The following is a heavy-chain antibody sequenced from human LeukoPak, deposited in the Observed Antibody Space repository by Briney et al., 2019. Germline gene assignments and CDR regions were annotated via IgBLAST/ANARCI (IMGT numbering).Heavy chain of an antibody. V-gene: IGHV1-69*13. CDR3: ARDRGYSSSWSDY. CDR1: GGTLSSYA. Sequence: SVKVSCKASGGTLSSYAISWVRQAPGQGLEWMGGIIPIFGTANYAQKFQGRVTITADESTSTAYMELSSLRSEDTAVYYCARDRGYSSSWSDYWGQGTLVTVSS. CDR2: IIPIFGTA. D-gene: IGHD6-13*01. J-gene: IGHJ4*02.